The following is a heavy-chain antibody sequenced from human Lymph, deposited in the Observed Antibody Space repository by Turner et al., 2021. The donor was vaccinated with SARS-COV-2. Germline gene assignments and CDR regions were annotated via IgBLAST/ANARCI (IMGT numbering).Heavy chain of an antibody. Sequence: HVQLVESGGGVSGPGMSLNSSFAASGFTCNNYPRHWVRQAPGKGLEWVAVISYDGSNKYYADPVKGRFTISRDNSKKTLYLQMNSLGAEDTAVYYCARDSSGSGTLDYWGQGTLVTVSS. CDR1: GFTCNNYP. V-gene: IGHV3-30-3*01. D-gene: IGHD3-10*01. J-gene: IGHJ4*02. CDR2: ISYDGSNK. CDR3: ARDSSGSGTLDY.